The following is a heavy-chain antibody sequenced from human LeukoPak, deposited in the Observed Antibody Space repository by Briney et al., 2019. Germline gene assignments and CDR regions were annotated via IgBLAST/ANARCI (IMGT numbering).Heavy chain of an antibody. V-gene: IGHV3-48*04. CDR1: GFTFSIYS. J-gene: IGHJ2*01. CDR3: ARDGAKYYYDSSGDWYFDL. D-gene: IGHD3-22*01. Sequence: GGSLRLSCAASGFTFSIYSMNWVRQAPGKGLEWLSYISSDSDTIYYADSVKGRFTISRDNAEDSLYLQMNSLRAEDTAVYYCARDGAKYYYDSSGDWYFDLWGRGTLVTVSS. CDR2: ISSDSDTI.